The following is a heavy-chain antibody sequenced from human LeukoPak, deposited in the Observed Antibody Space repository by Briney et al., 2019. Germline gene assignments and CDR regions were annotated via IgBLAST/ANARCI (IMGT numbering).Heavy chain of an antibody. CDR2: IYYSGRT. J-gene: IGHJ1*01. V-gene: IGHV4-39*07. Sequence: PSETLSLTCTVSGGSISSSSYYWGWIRQPPGKGLEWIGYIYYSGRTYYNPSLKSRVTISVDTSKNQFSLKLSSVTAADTAVYYCARDSPVVARARYFQHWGQGTLVTVSS. D-gene: IGHD4-23*01. CDR3: ARDSPVVARARYFQH. CDR1: GGSISSSSYY.